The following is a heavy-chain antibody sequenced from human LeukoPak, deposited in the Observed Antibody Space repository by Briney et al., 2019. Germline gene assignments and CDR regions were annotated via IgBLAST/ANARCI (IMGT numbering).Heavy chain of an antibody. CDR2: IYSGGST. J-gene: IGHJ6*02. V-gene: IGHV3-66*02. Sequence: PGGSLRLSCAASGFTLSSNYMSWVRQAPGKGLEWVSVIYSGGSTYYADSVKGRFTISRDNSKNTLYLQMNSLRAEDTAVYYCARDGGDDYYYGIDVWGQGTTVTVSS. D-gene: IGHD2-21*02. CDR1: GFTLSSNY. CDR3: ARDGGDDYYYGIDV.